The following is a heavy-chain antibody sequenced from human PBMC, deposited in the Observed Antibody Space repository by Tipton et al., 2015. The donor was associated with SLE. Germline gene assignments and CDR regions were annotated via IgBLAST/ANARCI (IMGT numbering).Heavy chain of an antibody. V-gene: IGHV1-18*01. J-gene: IGHJ6*03. D-gene: IGHD2-2*01. CDR1: GYTFISFG. CDR2: ISAYNGKT. CDR3: ARGYCSSTSCPYYYYYMDV. Sequence: QSGAEVKKPGASVKVSCKASGYTFISFGISWVRQAPGQGLEWMGWISAYNGKTNYAQRLQDRVTMTTDTSTSTAYMELRSLRSDDTAVYYCARGYCSSTSCPYYYYYMDVWGKGTTVTVSS.